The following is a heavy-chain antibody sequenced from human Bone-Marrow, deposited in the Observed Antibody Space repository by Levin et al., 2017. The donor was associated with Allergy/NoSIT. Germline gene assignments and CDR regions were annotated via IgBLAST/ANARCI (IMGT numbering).Heavy chain of an antibody. J-gene: IGHJ4*02. CDR2: IYPGDSET. V-gene: IGHV5-51*01. D-gene: IGHD2-2*01. CDR3: ATWTFCTGTNCFLSRADY. CDR1: GYIFSNYW. Sequence: GGSLRLSCKGPGYIFSNYWIGWVRQMPGKGLEWMGIIYPGDSETRYSPSFQGQVSISADKSISAAFLQWSSLKASDTAIYYCATWTFCTGTNCFLSRADYWGQGTLVTVSS.